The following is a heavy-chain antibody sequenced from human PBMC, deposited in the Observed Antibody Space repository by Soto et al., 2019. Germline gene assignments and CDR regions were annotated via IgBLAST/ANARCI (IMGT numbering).Heavy chain of an antibody. Sequence: QVQLVQSGAEVKKPGASVKVSCKASGYTFSYYGISWVRQAPGQGLGWLGWISAYSGDTNFAQRFQGRVTITTDTPTSTAYMELRSLTSDDTALYYCARDVVAITTGGPDYWGQGTLVTVSS. D-gene: IGHD3-22*01. CDR1: GYTFSYYG. CDR3: ARDVVAITTGGPDY. CDR2: ISAYSGDT. V-gene: IGHV1-18*01. J-gene: IGHJ4*02.